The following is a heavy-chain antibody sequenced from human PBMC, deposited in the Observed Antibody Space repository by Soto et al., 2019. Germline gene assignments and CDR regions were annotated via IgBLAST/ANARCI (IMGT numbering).Heavy chain of an antibody. J-gene: IGHJ4*02. D-gene: IGHD3-22*01. CDR1: GFTFSSFA. Sequence: GGSLRLSCAASGFTFSSFAMSWVRQAPGKGLEWVSAISGSGGSTYSADSVKGRFTISRDNSKNTLYLQMNSLRAEDTAVYYCTKIVYDSSGYYYFDYWGQGTLVTVSS. CDR3: TKIVYDSSGYYYFDY. CDR2: ISGSGGST. V-gene: IGHV3-23*01.